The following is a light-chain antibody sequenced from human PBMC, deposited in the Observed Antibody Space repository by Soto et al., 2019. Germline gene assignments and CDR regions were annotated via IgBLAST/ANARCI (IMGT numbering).Light chain of an antibody. V-gene: IGKV1-27*01. Sequence: IQLTQSPSSLSASVGDRVTVPCRASQGIGTYLAWYQQKPGKIPNFLIYAASTLQAGVPSRFSGSGSGTDFTLTISSLQPEDVAAYYCQKYNSAPLTFGGGTKVDIK. J-gene: IGKJ4*01. CDR1: QGIGTY. CDR2: AAS. CDR3: QKYNSAPLT.